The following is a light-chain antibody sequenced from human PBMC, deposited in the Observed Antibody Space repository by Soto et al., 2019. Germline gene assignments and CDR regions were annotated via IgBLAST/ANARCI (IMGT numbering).Light chain of an antibody. Sequence: QSVLTQPRSVSGSPGQSVTISCTGTSSDVGGYNYASWYQQHPGKAPKLMIYDVSKRPSGVPDRFSGSKSGNTASLTISGLQAEDEADYYCCSYAGATAVFGGGTKLTVL. CDR1: SSDVGGYNY. CDR2: DVS. V-gene: IGLV2-11*01. J-gene: IGLJ2*01. CDR3: CSYAGATAV.